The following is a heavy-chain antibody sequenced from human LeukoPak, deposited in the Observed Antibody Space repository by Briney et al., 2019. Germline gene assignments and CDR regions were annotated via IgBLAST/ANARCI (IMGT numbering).Heavy chain of an antibody. CDR3: VKFPDW. CDR2: ISSIGGGT. Sequence: GGSLRLSCSASGFTFGTFAMHWVRQAPGKGLEYILTISSIGGGTDYADSVKGRFTISRDNSKNTLFLQMSSLRAEDTAVYYCVKFPDWWGQGTLVTVSS. V-gene: IGHV3-64D*09. J-gene: IGHJ4*02. CDR1: GFTFGTFA. D-gene: IGHD3/OR15-3a*01.